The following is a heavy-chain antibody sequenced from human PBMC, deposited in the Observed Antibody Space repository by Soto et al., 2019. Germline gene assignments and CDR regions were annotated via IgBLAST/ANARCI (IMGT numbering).Heavy chain of an antibody. CDR3: ARGRVAAEPGIDY. Sequence: GGSLRLSCAASGFTFSTCWMNWVRQAPGKGLEWVSCISSTSSYISYADSVKGRFTISRDNARNSLFLQMDSLRVDDTAVYYCARGRVAAEPGIDYWGQGALVTVSS. J-gene: IGHJ4*02. CDR2: ISSTSSYI. CDR1: GFTFSTCW. D-gene: IGHD6-19*01. V-gene: IGHV3-21*01.